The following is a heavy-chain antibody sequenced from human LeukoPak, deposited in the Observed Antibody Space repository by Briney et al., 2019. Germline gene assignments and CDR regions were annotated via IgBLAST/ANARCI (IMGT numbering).Heavy chain of an antibody. CDR3: ARDRGDIVVVTASYYYMDV. V-gene: IGHV3-64*01. J-gene: IGHJ6*03. D-gene: IGHD2-21*02. CDR1: GFNFSNYA. Sequence: GGSLRLSCAASGFNFSNYAMHWVRQAPGKGLEYVSAISSNGGSTYYAHSVKGRFTISRDNSKNTLYLQMGSLRPEDMAVYYCARDRGDIVVVTASYYYMDVWGKGTTVTVSS. CDR2: ISSNGGST.